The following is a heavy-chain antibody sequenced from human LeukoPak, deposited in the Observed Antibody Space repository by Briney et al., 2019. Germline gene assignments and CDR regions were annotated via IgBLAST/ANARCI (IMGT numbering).Heavy chain of an antibody. Sequence: GGSLKLSFAASGFTFSSYWMSWVRQAPGKGLEGVANIKKDGSEKSYVDSVKGRFTISRDNAKNSLYLQMNSLRAEDTALYYCAKDRMPRSMVAPENWGQGTLVTVSS. CDR2: IKKDGSEK. CDR3: AKDRMPRSMVAPEN. J-gene: IGHJ4*02. CDR1: GFTFSSYW. D-gene: IGHD4/OR15-4a*01. V-gene: IGHV3-7*03.